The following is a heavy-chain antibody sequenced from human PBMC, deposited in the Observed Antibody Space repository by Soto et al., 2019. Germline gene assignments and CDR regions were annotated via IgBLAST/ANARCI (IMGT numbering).Heavy chain of an antibody. D-gene: IGHD2-21*02. CDR2: IKQDGSEK. CDR1: GFTFSTYW. Sequence: GGSLRLSCAASGFTFSTYWMSWVRQAPGKGPEWVASIKQDGSEKYYMDSVKGRFTISKDNAKKSLYLQMNSLRVEDTAVYYCARVRDCGGDCWWGQGTPVTVSS. V-gene: IGHV3-7*01. CDR3: ARVRDCGGDCW. J-gene: IGHJ4*02.